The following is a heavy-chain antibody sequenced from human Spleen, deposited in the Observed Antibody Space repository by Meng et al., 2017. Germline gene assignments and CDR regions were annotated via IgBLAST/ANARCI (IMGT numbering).Heavy chain of an antibody. CDR2: LGAHDGDT. CDR1: DYTFTGYG. V-gene: IGHV1-18*01. D-gene: IGHD3-10*01. J-gene: IGHJ4*02. Sequence: QVQPVQSGPEGKKPGASVKVSCKASDYTFTGYGVCWVRQAPGQGLEWMAWLGAHDGDTSHAPKFQGRVTVSADRPTATAYMELRSLRSDDTAVYYCARGTPGRSYSDYWGQGTLVTVSS. CDR3: ARGTPGRSYSDY.